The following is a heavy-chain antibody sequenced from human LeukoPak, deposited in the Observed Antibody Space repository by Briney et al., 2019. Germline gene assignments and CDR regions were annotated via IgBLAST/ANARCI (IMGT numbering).Heavy chain of an antibody. D-gene: IGHD4-17*01. V-gene: IGHV1-69*04. J-gene: IGHJ6*02. CDR1: GGTFSSYA. CDR3: ARGDGDYVLYGMDV. Sequence: ASVKVSCKASGGTFSSYAIGWVRQAPGQGLEWMGRIIPILGIANYAQKFQGRVTITADKSTSTAYMELSSLRSEDTAVYYCARGDGDYVLYGMDVWGQGTTVTVSS. CDR2: IIPILGIA.